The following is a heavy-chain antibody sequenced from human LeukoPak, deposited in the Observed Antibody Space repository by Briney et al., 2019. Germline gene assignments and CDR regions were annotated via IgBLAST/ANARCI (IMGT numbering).Heavy chain of an antibody. CDR2: ISGSGGST. Sequence: GGSLRLSCAASGFTFSSYAMSWVRQAPGKGLEWVSAISGSGGSTYYADSVKGRFTISRDNSMNTLLLQMDSLTADDTAVYYCARERVHQDLGGGLVDPHLFYYYGLDVWGQGTTVTVSS. CDR1: GFTFSSYA. D-gene: IGHD1-26*01. J-gene: IGHJ6*02. V-gene: IGHV3-23*01. CDR3: ARERVHQDLGGGLVDPHLFYYYGLDV.